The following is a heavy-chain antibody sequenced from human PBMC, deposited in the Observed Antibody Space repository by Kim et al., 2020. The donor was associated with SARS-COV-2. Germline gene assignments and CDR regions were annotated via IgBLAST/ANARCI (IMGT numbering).Heavy chain of an antibody. J-gene: IGHJ4*01. Sequence: GGSLRLSCLASGFTFSNSAMHWVRQAPGKGLEWVALISYDGTTIAYADSVKDRFTISRDNSKNTLYLQMDSLRPGDTAVYYCARDGSSVVVSADFFDHWG. CDR3: ARDGSSVVVSADFFDH. D-gene: IGHD2-21*01. CDR2: ISYDGTTI. V-gene: IGHV3-30*01. CDR1: GFTFSNSA.